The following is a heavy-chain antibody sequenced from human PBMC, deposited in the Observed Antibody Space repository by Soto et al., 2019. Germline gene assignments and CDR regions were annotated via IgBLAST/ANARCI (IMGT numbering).Heavy chain of an antibody. CDR2: ISGSGDNT. J-gene: IGHJ5*02. CDR1: EFTFRNYA. V-gene: IGHV3-23*01. Sequence: LRLSCEASEFTFRNYAMSWVRQAPGKGLEWVSSISGSGDNTYYADSVKGRFTISRDNAKKSLYLQMNSLRAEDTAVYYCARGYTGYCSGGTCYWFDPWGQGTLVTVSS. D-gene: IGHD2-15*01. CDR3: ARGYTGYCSGGTCYWFDP.